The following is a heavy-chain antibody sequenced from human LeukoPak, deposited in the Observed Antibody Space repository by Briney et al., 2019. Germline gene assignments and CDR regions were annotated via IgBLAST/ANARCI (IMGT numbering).Heavy chain of an antibody. CDR3: TTGRHIVVARIDY. D-gene: IGHD2-21*01. V-gene: IGHV3-15*01. Sequence: GGSLRLSCAASGFTFSSVWMSWVRQAPGKGLEWVGRIKSKTDGGTTDYAAPVKGRFSISRDDSKNTLYLQMNSLKTEDTAVYYCTTGRHIVVARIDYWAREPWSPSPQ. CDR1: GFTFSSVW. J-gene: IGHJ4*02. CDR2: IKSKTDGGTT.